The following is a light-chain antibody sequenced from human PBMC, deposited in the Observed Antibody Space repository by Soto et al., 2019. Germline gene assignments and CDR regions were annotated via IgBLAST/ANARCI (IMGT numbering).Light chain of an antibody. Sequence: ETLLTQSPGTLSLSPGERATLSCRASQSVGGSSLSWYQQRPGQAPRLLIYDTSNRASGIPARFSGSGSGTDFTLTISRLEPEDFAVYYCQQYHNSPRTFGQGTKVEIK. CDR1: QSVGGSS. V-gene: IGKV3-20*01. CDR3: QQYHNSPRT. J-gene: IGKJ1*01. CDR2: DTS.